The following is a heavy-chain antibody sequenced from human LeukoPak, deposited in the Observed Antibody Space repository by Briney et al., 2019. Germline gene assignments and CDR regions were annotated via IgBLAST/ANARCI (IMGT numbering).Heavy chain of an antibody. CDR3: AKDTSTISVSGTCFDY. CDR2: TRYDEDNK. D-gene: IGHD6-19*01. J-gene: IGHJ4*02. Sequence: PGGSLRLSCAASGFTFDDYGMSWVRQAPGKGLEWVAFTRYDEDNKYYADSVKGRFTISRDNSKNTLYLQMNSLRAEDTAVYYCAKDTSTISVSGTCFDYWGQGTLVTVSS. CDR1: GFTFDDYG. V-gene: IGHV3-30*02.